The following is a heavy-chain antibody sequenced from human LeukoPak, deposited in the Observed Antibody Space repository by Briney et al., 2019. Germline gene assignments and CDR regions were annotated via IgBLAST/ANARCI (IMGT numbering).Heavy chain of an antibody. Sequence: SETLSLTCTVSSGSFSSSSYFCGWIRQPPGMGLEWIATINYSGTTYYNPSLKSRVTTSVDTSRNQFSLKLNSATAAATAVYYCARLRGGVQLWGDWGQGALVTVSS. V-gene: IGHV4-39*01. CDR1: SGSFSSSSYF. D-gene: IGHD1-1*01. CDR2: INYSGTT. J-gene: IGHJ4*01. CDR3: ARLRGGVQLWGD.